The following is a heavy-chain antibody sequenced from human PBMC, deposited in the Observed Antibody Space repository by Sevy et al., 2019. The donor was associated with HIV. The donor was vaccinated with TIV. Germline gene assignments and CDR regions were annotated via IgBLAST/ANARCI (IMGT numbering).Heavy chain of an antibody. CDR1: GFTFSDHY. CDR3: ARVPTYGSVTYFLDY. D-gene: IGHD3-10*01. CDR2: IRNKANSDTT. Sequence: GGSLRLSCAASGFTFSDHYMDWVRQAPGKGLEWVGRIRNKANSDTTEYAASVKGRFTISRDDSKNSLYLQMNSLKTEDPAVHYCARVPTYGSVTYFLDYWGQGSLVTVSS. J-gene: IGHJ4*02. V-gene: IGHV3-72*01.